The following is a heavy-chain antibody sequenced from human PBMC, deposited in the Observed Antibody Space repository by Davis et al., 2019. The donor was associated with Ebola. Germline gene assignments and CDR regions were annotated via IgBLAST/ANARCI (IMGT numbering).Heavy chain of an antibody. Sequence: MPSETLSLTCAVYGGSFSGYYWSWIRQPPGKGLEWIGEIYHSGSTNYNPSLKSRVTISVDKSKNQFSLKLSSVTAADTAVYYCARDSGYSWGIDYWGQGTLVTVSS. CDR1: GGSFSGYY. V-gene: IGHV4-34*01. J-gene: IGHJ4*02. D-gene: IGHD5-18*01. CDR2: IYHSGST. CDR3: ARDSGYSWGIDY.